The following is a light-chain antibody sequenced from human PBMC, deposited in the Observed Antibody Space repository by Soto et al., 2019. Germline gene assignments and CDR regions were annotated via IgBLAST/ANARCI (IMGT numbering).Light chain of an antibody. CDR2: KAS. CDR1: QSISSW. J-gene: IGKJ1*01. CDR3: QHYNSYLWT. V-gene: IGKV1-5*03. Sequence: DIQMTQSPSTLSASVGDRVTITCRDSQSISSWLAWYQQKPGKAPKLLIYKASSLESGVPSRFSGSGSGTEFTLTISSLQPDDFATYYCQHYNSYLWTFGQGTKVEIK.